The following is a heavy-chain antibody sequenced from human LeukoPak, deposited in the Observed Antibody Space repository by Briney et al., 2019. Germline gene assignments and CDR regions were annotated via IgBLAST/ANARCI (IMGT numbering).Heavy chain of an antibody. Sequence: SETLSITCTVSGGSISTYYWNWIRQPPGKGLEWIGYISNSGITTYNPSLKSRVTISVDSSKSQFSLKLNSVTAADTAVYYCARSGGYSSSWSLWGQGTLVTVSS. CDR1: GGSISTYY. CDR3: ARSGGYSSSWSL. J-gene: IGHJ4*02. V-gene: IGHV4-59*01. D-gene: IGHD6-13*01. CDR2: ISNSGIT.